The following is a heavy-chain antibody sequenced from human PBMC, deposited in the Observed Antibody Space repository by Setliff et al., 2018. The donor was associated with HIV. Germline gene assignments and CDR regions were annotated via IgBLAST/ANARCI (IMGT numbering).Heavy chain of an antibody. CDR3: ARLIHTGLLYFDY. CDR2: IYTSGTT. CDR1: GGSINRSNYY. Sequence: SETLSLTCTVPGGSINRSNYYWGWIRQPPGKGLEWIGYIYTSGTTEYNPSLDSRVTISVDTSRDQFSLNLRSVTAADTALYFCARLIHTGLLYFDYWGLGMLVTVSS. J-gene: IGHJ4*02. V-gene: IGHV4-61*05. D-gene: IGHD2-8*02.